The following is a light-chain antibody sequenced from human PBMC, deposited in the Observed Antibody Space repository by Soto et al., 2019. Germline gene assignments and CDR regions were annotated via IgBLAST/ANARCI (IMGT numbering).Light chain of an antibody. CDR3: HQYGSSITWT. Sequence: EVVLTQSPGTVSLSPGERATLSCRASQSVTSNYLAWYQQKPGQAPRLLIYAASSRATGIPDRFSGSGSGTDFTLSISRLEPEDFGVDYCHQYGSSITWTFGQGTKVEIK. J-gene: IGKJ1*01. CDR1: QSVTSNY. V-gene: IGKV3-20*01. CDR2: AAS.